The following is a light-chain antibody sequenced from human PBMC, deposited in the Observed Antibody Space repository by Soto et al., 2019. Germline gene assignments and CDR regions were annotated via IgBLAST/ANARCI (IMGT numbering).Light chain of an antibody. CDR2: AAY. CDR1: QSISSY. J-gene: IGKJ3*01. CDR3: QQSYSTLT. Sequence: DIQMTQSPSSLSASVGVRVTITCRASQSISSYLNWYQQKPGKAPKLLIYAAYSLQSGVPSRFSGSGSGTDFTLTISSLQPEDFATYYCQQSYSTLTFGPGTKVDIK. V-gene: IGKV1-39*01.